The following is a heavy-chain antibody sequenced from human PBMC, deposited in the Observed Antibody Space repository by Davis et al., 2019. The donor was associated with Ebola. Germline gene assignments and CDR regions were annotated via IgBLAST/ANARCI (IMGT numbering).Heavy chain of an antibody. J-gene: IGHJ5*02. Sequence: SETLSLTCPVSGVSVSSSDFYGGWIRQPPGKGLEWFGSIYYSGSTYSNPSLESRVTISVDTSKNQLSLRLSSVTAEDTAVYYCVRRRRHYFDAWGPGTLVTVSS. CDR3: VRRRRHYFDA. CDR1: GVSVSSSDFY. CDR2: IYYSGST. D-gene: IGHD1-14*01. V-gene: IGHV4-39*01.